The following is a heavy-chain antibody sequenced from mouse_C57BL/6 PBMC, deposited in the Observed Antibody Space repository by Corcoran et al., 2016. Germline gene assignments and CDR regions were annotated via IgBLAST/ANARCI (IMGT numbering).Heavy chain of an antibody. CDR2: INTYSGVP. Sequence: QIQLVQSGPELKKPGETVKISCKASGYTFTTYGMSWVKQAPGKGLKWMGWINTYSGVPTYADDFKGRFAFSLETSASTAYLQINNLKNEDTATYFCARSYGSSYGYFDVWGTGTTVTVSS. D-gene: IGHD1-1*01. J-gene: IGHJ1*03. CDR3: ARSYGSSYGYFDV. V-gene: IGHV9-3*01. CDR1: GYTFTTYG.